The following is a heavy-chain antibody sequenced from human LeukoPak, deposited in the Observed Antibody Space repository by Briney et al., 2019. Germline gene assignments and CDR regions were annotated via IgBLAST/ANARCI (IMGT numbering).Heavy chain of an antibody. Sequence: GGSLRLSCAASGFTFSSYGRHWVRQAPGKGLEGVAVISYDGTYKYYADSVKGRFTISRDNSENTLYLQMNSLRAEDTAVYYCARSYSNHLFGMDVWGQGTTVTVSS. D-gene: IGHD4-11*01. V-gene: IGHV3-30*03. CDR1: GFTFSSYG. CDR3: ARSYSNHLFGMDV. CDR2: ISYDGTYK. J-gene: IGHJ6*02.